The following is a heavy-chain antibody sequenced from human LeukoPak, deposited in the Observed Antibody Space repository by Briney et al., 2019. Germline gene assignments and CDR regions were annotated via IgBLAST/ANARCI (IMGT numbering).Heavy chain of an antibody. V-gene: IGHV4-61*02. J-gene: IGHJ6*03. CDR2: IYTSGST. CDR1: GGSISSGSYY. CDR3: ARAGSSIAAAGPRGYYYMDV. Sequence: SETLSLTCTVSGGSISSGSYYWSWIRQPAGKGLESIGRIYTSGSTNYNPSLKSRVTISVDTSKNQFSLKLSSVTAADTAVYYCARAGSSIAAAGPRGYYYMDVWGKGTTVTVSS. D-gene: IGHD6-13*01.